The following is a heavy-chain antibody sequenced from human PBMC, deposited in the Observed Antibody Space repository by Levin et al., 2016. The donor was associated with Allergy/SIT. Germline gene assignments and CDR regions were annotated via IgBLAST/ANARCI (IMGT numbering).Heavy chain of an antibody. V-gene: IGHV3-48*01. D-gene: IGHD2-21*02. CDR1: GFTFSTYS. CDR3: ARDLSRGSAHYSYFDY. CDR2: ISSSSSTI. J-gene: IGHJ4*02. Sequence: GGSLRLSCAASGFTFSTYSMNWVRQAPGKGLEWVSYISSSSSTIYYADSVRGRFTISRDNARNSLDLEMSSLRAEDTAVYYCARDLSRGSAHYSYFDYWGPGTLVTVSS.